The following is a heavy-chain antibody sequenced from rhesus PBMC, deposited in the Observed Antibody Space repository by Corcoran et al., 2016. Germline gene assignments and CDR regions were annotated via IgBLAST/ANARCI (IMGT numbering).Heavy chain of an antibody. CDR1: GGLISSSNW. CDR3: ARGGYYGSSRDY. J-gene: IGHJ4*01. Sequence: QVHLQESGPGLVKPSETLSLTCAGPGGLISSSNWLNWIRQPPGKGLEWIGYISGSSGSTYYNPSLKSRVTISPDTSKNQFSLRLSSVTAADTAVYYCARGGYYGSSRDYWGQGVLVTVSS. D-gene: IGHD4-29*01. CDR2: ISGSSGST. V-gene: IGHV4-65*01.